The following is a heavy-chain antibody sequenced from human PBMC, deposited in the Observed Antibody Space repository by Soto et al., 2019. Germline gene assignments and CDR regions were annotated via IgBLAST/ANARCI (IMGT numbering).Heavy chain of an antibody. J-gene: IGHJ6*02. CDR3: AKAYYDFWSGPARNYYYGMDV. V-gene: IGHV3-23*01. Sequence: GGSLRLSCAASGFTFSSYAMSWVRQAPGKGLEWVSAISGSGGSTYYADSVKGRFTISRDNSKNTLYLQMNSLRAEDTAVYYCAKAYYDFWSGPARNYYYGMDVWGQGTTVTVS. CDR2: ISGSGGST. CDR1: GFTFSSYA. D-gene: IGHD3-3*01.